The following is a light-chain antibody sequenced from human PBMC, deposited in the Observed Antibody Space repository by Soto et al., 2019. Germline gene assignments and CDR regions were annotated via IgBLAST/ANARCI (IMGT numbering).Light chain of an antibody. CDR2: EVT. Sequence: QSALTQPPSASGSPGQSVTISCTGTSSDVGDYNYVSWYQQHPGKAPKLMIYEVTKRPSGVPDRFSGSKSGNTASLTVSGLQAEDEADYYCSSYAGSNNFVFGTGTKVPVL. J-gene: IGLJ1*01. CDR1: SSDVGDYNY. V-gene: IGLV2-8*01. CDR3: SSYAGSNNFV.